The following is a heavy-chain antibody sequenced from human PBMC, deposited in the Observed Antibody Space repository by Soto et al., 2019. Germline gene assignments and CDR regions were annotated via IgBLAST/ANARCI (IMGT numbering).Heavy chain of an antibody. CDR2: IYYRGNT. CDR3: ARLEGLATISYYFDF. D-gene: IGHD3-9*01. Sequence: PSETLSLTCSVSGDSINSDKYYWGWIRQPPGKGLEWIGSIYYRGNTYYNPSLQTRVTISLDKSKSQFSRKLNSVTAADSAVYFCARLEGLATISYYFDFWGQGALVTVSS. J-gene: IGHJ4*02. CDR1: GDSINSDKYY. V-gene: IGHV4-39*01.